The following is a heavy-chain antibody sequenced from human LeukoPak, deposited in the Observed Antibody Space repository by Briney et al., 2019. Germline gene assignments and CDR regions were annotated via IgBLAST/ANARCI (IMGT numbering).Heavy chain of an antibody. CDR2: IKQDGSEK. D-gene: IGHD2-15*01. V-gene: IGHV3-7*01. J-gene: IGHJ4*02. CDR1: GFTFSSYW. CDR3: ATSTYCSGGSCYSRTFQY. Sequence: GGSLRLSCAASGFTFSSYWMSWVRQAPGKGLEWVANIKQDGSEKYYVDSVKGRFTISRDNAKNTLYLQMNGLRAEDTAVYYCATSTYCSGGSCYSRTFQYWGQGTLVTVSS.